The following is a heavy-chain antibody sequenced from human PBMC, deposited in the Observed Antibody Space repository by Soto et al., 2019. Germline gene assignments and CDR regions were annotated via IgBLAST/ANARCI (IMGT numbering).Heavy chain of an antibody. Sequence: SVKVSCKASGGTFSSYTISWVRQAPGQGLEWMGGIIPILGIPNYAQKFQGRVTITADKSTSTAYMELSSLGPDDTAVYYCARDPLKSTWSGGIAIDIWAQGTMVTVSS. CDR3: ARDPLKSTWSGGIAIDI. J-gene: IGHJ3*02. CDR1: GGTFSSYT. V-gene: IGHV1-69*10. CDR2: IIPILGIP. D-gene: IGHD3-10*01.